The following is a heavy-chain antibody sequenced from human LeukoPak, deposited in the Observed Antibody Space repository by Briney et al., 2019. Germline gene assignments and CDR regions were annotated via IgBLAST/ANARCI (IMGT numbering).Heavy chain of an antibody. D-gene: IGHD5-18*01. Sequence: GGSLRLSCAASGFTFSDYYMSWIRQAPGKGLEWVSYISSNSSDTNYADSVKGRFTISRDNAKNSLYLQMNSLRAEDTAVYYCAREQRNGYSLYLYFDYWGQGTLVTVSS. V-gene: IGHV3-11*05. J-gene: IGHJ4*02. CDR1: GFTFSDYY. CDR3: AREQRNGYSLYLYFDY. CDR2: ISSNSSDT.